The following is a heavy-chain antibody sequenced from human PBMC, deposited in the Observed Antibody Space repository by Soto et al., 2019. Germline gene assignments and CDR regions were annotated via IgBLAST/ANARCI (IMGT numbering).Heavy chain of an antibody. J-gene: IGHJ3*02. V-gene: IGHV3-13*01. D-gene: IGHD1-26*01. Sequence: EVQLVESGGGLVQPGGSLRLSCAASGFTFSSYDMHWVRQATGKGLEWVSAIGTAGDTYYPGSVKGRFTISRENAKNSLYLQMNSLRARDTAVYYCARVGSGSYGDAFDIWGQGTMVTVSS. CDR3: ARVGSGSYGDAFDI. CDR2: IGTAGDT. CDR1: GFTFSSYD.